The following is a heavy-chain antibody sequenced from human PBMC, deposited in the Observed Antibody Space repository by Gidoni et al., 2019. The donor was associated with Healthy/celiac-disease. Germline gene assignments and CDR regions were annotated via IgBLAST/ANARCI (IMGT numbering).Heavy chain of an antibody. Sequence: EVQLLESGGGLVQPGGPLRPSCSASGFTFSSYAMSWVRQAPGKGLEWVSAISGSGGSTYYADSVKGRFTISRDNSKNTLYLQMNSLRAEDTAVYYCAKLTTVTRFDYWGQGTLVTVSS. CDR3: AKLTTVTRFDY. J-gene: IGHJ4*02. V-gene: IGHV3-23*01. D-gene: IGHD4-17*01. CDR2: ISGSGGST. CDR1: GFTFSSYA.